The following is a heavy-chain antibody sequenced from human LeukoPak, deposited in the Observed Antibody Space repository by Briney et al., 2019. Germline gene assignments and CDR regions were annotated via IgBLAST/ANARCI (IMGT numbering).Heavy chain of an antibody. J-gene: IGHJ4*02. CDR2: IIPIFGTA. CDR3: ARSQYYYDSSGYYRNRRIQWYFDY. D-gene: IGHD3-22*01. Sequence: ASVKVSCKASGYTFTSHGISWVRQAPGQGLEWMGGIIPIFGTANYAQKFQGRVTITADESTSTAYMELSSLRSEDTAVYYCARSQYYYDSSGYYRNRRIQWYFDYWGQGTLVTVSS. CDR1: GYTFTSHG. V-gene: IGHV1-69*13.